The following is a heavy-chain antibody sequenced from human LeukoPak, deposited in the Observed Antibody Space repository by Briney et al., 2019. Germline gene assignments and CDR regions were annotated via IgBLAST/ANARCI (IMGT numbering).Heavy chain of an antibody. Sequence: SETLSLTCTVSGGSISSYYWSWIRQPAGKGLEWIGRIYTSGSTNYNPSLKSRVTISVDTSKNQFSLKLSSVTAADTAVYYCARHILTGYYHGNFDYWGQGTLVTVSS. D-gene: IGHD3-9*01. CDR3: ARHILTGYYHGNFDY. CDR2: IYTSGST. CDR1: GGSISSYY. J-gene: IGHJ4*02. V-gene: IGHV4-4*07.